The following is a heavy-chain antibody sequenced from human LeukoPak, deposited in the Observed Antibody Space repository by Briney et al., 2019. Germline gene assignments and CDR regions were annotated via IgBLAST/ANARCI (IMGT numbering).Heavy chain of an antibody. CDR1: GFTFSSYS. V-gene: IGHV3-21*01. J-gene: IGHJ3*02. Sequence: GGSLRLSCAASGFTFSSYSMNWVRQAPGKGLEWVSSISSSSSYIYYADSVEGRFTISRGNAKNSLYLQMNSLRAEDTAVYYCARAGRFLEWLLQDPDAFDIWGQGTMVTVSS. D-gene: IGHD3-3*01. CDR3: ARAGRFLEWLLQDPDAFDI. CDR2: ISSSSSYI.